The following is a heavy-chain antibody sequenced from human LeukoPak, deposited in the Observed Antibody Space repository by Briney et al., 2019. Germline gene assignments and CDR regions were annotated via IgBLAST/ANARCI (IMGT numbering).Heavy chain of an antibody. CDR3: ARGPRRWFGEVLLFEWFDP. CDR1: GVSISSGGYY. J-gene: IGHJ5*02. V-gene: IGHV4-31*03. D-gene: IGHD3-10*01. Sequence: SQTLSLTCTVSGVSISSGGYYWRWIRQHPGKGLEWIGYIYYSGSTYYNPSLKSRFTMSVDTSKNQFSLKVTSVTAADTAVYYCARGPRRWFGEVLLFEWFDPWGQGTLVTVSS. CDR2: IYYSGST.